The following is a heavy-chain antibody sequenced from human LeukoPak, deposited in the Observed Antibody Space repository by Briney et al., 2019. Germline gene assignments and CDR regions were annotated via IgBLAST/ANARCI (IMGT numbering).Heavy chain of an antibody. V-gene: IGHV3-48*04. CDR3: ARGGNYYDSSGPHGGYYYMDV. CDR1: GFTFSSYG. Sequence: GGTLRLSCAASGFTFSSYGMNWVRQAPGKGQEWVSYISSSGSAIYYADSVKGRFTISRDNAKNSLYLQMNSLRAEDTAVYYCARGGNYYDSSGPHGGYYYMDVWGKGTTVTVSS. D-gene: IGHD3-22*01. J-gene: IGHJ6*03. CDR2: ISSSGSAI.